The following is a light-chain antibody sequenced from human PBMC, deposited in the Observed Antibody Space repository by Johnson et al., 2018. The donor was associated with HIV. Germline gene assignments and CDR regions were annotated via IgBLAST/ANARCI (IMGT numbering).Light chain of an antibody. J-gene: IGLJ1*01. CDR3: GTWDSRLSAGHV. CDR2: DNK. Sequence: QSVLTQPPSVSAAPGQKVSISCSGNSCDIGNNYVSSHQQLPGTAPKLLIYDNKKRPSGIPDRISGSKSGPSATLAIPGLQTGDEADYYCGTWDSRLSAGHVFGTGTKVTVL. CDR1: SCDIGNNY. V-gene: IGLV1-51*01.